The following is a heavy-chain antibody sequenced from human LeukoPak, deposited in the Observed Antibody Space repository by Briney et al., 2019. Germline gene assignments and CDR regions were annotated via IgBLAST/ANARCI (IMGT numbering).Heavy chain of an antibody. J-gene: IGHJ4*02. CDR2: ISSRSGYM. CDR1: GFTFSSYS. V-gene: IGHV3-21*01. D-gene: IGHD3-3*01. CDR3: GRDSSLYDTNRWQPIDF. Sequence: PGGSLRLSCAGSGFTFSSYSLNWVRQAPGKGLEWVASISSRSGYMYYADPVEGRFTISRDNAKNSLYLHMDSLRAEDTAVYFCGRDSSLYDTNRWQPIDFWGQGTLVTVSS.